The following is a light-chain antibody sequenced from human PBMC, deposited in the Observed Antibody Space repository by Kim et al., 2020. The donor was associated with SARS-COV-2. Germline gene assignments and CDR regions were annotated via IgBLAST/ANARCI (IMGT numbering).Light chain of an antibody. CDR1: QSFSSY. Sequence: APGEKAPPSCRASQSFSSYLAWYQQKPGQAPRLLIYDASNRATGIPARFSGSGSGTDFTLTISSLEPEDFAVYYCQQRSNWPPYTFGQGTKLE. CDR3: QQRSNWPPYT. V-gene: IGKV3-11*01. CDR2: DAS. J-gene: IGKJ2*01.